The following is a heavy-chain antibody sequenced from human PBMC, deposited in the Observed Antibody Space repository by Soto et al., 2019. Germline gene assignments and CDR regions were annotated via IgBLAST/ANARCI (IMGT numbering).Heavy chain of an antibody. CDR3: ARVWFGELLTVGDWFDP. J-gene: IGHJ5*02. CDR2: IYYSGST. CDR1: GGSISSSSYY. Sequence: QLQLQESGPGLVKPSETLSLTCTVSGGSISSSSYYWGWIRQPPGKGLEWIGSIYYSGSTYYNPSLKSRVTISVDTSKNQFSLKLSFVTAADTAVYYCARVWFGELLTVGDWFDPWGQGTLVTVSS. V-gene: IGHV4-39*01. D-gene: IGHD3-10*01.